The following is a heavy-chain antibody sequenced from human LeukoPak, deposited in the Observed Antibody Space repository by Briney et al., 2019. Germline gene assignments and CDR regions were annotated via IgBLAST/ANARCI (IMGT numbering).Heavy chain of an antibody. CDR3: TTDPRGVQWLRPRGGY. Sequence: GGSLRLSCTVSGFTVSSNSMSWVRQAPGKGLEWVGRIKSKTDGGTTDYATPVKGRFTISRDDSKNTLYLQMNSLKTADTAVYYCTTDPRGVQWLRPRGGYWGQGTLVTVSS. J-gene: IGHJ4*02. CDR2: IKSKTDGGTT. D-gene: IGHD5-12*01. V-gene: IGHV3-15*01. CDR1: GFTVSSNS.